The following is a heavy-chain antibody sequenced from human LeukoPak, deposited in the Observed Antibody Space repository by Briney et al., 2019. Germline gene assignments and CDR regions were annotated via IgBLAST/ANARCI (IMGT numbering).Heavy chain of an antibody. D-gene: IGHD5-18*01. CDR1: GYTLTELS. J-gene: IGHJ4*02. CDR3: ATDLATAMVKDQSNY. CDR2: FDPEDRET. Sequence: ASVKVSCKVSGYTLTELSMHWVRQAPGKGLEWMGGFDPEDRETIYAQKFQGRVTMTEDTSTDTAYMELSSLRSDDTAVYYCATDLATAMVKDQSNYWGQGTLVTVSS. V-gene: IGHV1-24*01.